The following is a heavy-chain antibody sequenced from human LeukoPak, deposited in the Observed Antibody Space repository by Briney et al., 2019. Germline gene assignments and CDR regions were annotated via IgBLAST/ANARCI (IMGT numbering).Heavy chain of an antibody. CDR1: GYTFTSYD. Sequence: ASVKVSCKASGYTFTSYDINWVRQATGQGLEWMGWMNPNSGNTGYAQKFQGRVTMTRNTSISTAYMELSSLRSEDTAVYYCARARRGQWGLGEDYWGQGTLVTVSS. J-gene: IGHJ4*02. CDR2: MNPNSGNT. CDR3: ARARRGQWGLGEDY. V-gene: IGHV1-8*01. D-gene: IGHD1-26*01.